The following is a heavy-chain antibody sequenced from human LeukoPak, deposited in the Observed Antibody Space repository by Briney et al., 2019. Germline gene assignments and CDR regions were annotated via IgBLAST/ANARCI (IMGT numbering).Heavy chain of an antibody. Sequence: GGSLRLSCAASGFTFSSYGMYWVRQAPGKGLEWVAFIRYDGSDKYYADSVKGRFTISRDNSKNTLYLQMNSLRAEDAAVYYCAKDHPNYSSGWFYDYWGQGTLVTVSS. CDR1: GFTFSSYG. CDR3: AKDHPNYSSGWFYDY. CDR2: IRYDGSDK. J-gene: IGHJ4*02. V-gene: IGHV3-30*02. D-gene: IGHD6-19*01.